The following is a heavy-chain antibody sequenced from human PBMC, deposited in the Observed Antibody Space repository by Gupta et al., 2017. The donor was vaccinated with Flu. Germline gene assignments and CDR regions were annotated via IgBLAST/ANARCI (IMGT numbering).Heavy chain of an antibody. CDR1: GFTFRSYW. CDR3: ARNRGWQQFDH. CDR2: IAADASVK. J-gene: IGHJ5*02. V-gene: IGHV3-7*01. Sequence: EEQLVESGGGLVQPGGSLRLSCAASGFTFRSYWMDWVRQAPGKGLEWVANIAADASVKNYADSVKGRFTISRDDAKDSLYLQMNSLRAEDTAVYYCARNRGWQQFDHWGQGALVTVSS. D-gene: IGHD3-10*01.